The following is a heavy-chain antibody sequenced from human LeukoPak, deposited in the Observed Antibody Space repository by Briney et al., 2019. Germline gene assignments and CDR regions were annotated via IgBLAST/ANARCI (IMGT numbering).Heavy chain of an antibody. CDR3: ARDRAVEQFVEGWFDP. V-gene: IGHV1-8*01. CDR1: GYTFTSYD. CDR2: MNPNSGNA. D-gene: IGHD6-6*01. Sequence: GASVKVSCKASGYTFTSYDINWVRQATGQGLEWMGWMNPNSGNAGYAQKFQGRVTMTRNTSISTAYMELSGLRSEDTAVYYCARDRAVEQFVEGWFDPWGQGTLVTVSS. J-gene: IGHJ5*02.